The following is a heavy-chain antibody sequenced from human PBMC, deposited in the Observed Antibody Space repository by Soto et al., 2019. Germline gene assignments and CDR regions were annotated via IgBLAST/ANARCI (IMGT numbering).Heavy chain of an antibody. CDR3: ARGGLQHALDV. CDR2: VKNDGTDT. CDR1: GFTFSNYW. Sequence: EVQLVESGGGLVQPGGSLRLSCAASGFTFSNYWMYWVRQAPGKGLVWVSRVKNDGTDTTHADSVKGRFTISRDTAENTLYLQMNSLRAEDTAVYYCARGGLQHALDVWGQGSTVTVSS. J-gene: IGHJ6*02. D-gene: IGHD6-13*01. V-gene: IGHV3-74*03.